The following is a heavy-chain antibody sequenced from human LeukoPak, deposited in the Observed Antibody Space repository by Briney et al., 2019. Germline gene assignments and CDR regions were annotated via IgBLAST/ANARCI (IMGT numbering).Heavy chain of an antibody. CDR2: FDPEDGET. Sequence: ASVKVSGKVSGYTLTELSMQWVRQAPGKGLEWRGGFDPEDGETIYAQKFQGRVTMTEDTSTDTAYMELSSLRSEDTAVYYCATAPLSGSYSTEFSDAFDIWGQGTMVTVSS. V-gene: IGHV1-24*01. D-gene: IGHD1-26*01. J-gene: IGHJ3*02. CDR1: GYTLTELS. CDR3: ATAPLSGSYSTEFSDAFDI.